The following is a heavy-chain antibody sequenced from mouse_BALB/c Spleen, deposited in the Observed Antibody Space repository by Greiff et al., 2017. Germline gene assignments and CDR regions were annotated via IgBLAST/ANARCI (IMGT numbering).Heavy chain of an antibody. D-gene: IGHD1-2*01. CDR1: GFTFSSFG. Sequence: DVMLVESGGGLVQPGGSRKLSCAASGFTFSSFGMHWVRQAPEKGLEWVAYISSGSSTIYYADTVKGRFTISRDNPKNTLFLQMTSLRSEDTAMYYCAREGPTTATYYYAMDYWGQGTSVTVSS. V-gene: IGHV5-17*02. J-gene: IGHJ4*01. CDR2: ISSGSSTI. CDR3: AREGPTTATYYYAMDY.